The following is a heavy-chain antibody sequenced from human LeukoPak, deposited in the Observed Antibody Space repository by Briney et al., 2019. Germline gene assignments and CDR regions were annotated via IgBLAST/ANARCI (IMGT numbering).Heavy chain of an antibody. V-gene: IGHV1-8*03. J-gene: IGHJ5*02. CDR3: ARNVNMVRGVIANWFDP. CDR1: GYTFTSYD. D-gene: IGHD3-10*01. Sequence: ASVKVSCKASGYTFTSYDINWVRQVTGQGLEWMGWMNPKSGNTGYAQKFQGRVTITRNTSISTAYMEVSSLRYEDTAVYYCARNVNMVRGVIANWFDPWGQGTLVTVSS. CDR2: MNPKSGNT.